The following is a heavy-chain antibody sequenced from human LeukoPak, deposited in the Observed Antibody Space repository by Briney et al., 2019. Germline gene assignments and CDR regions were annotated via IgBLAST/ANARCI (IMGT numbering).Heavy chain of an antibody. Sequence: SETLSLTCTVSGGSMSTYYWTWIRQPPGKGLEWIGFINYTGSTNYNPSLKSRVTISVDTSKNQFSLKLSSVTAADTAVYYCAGMRITTPTVRTLDYWGQGTLVTVSS. CDR3: AGMRITTPTVRTLDY. CDR1: GGSMSTYY. V-gene: IGHV4-59*01. J-gene: IGHJ4*02. D-gene: IGHD1-14*01. CDR2: INYTGST.